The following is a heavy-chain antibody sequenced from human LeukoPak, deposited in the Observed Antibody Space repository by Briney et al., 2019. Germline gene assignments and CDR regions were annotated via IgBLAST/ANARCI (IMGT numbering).Heavy chain of an antibody. CDR3: ARDDVDTATDFDY. Sequence: GGSLRLSCAASGFTFSSYWMSWVHQAPGKGLEWVANIKQDGSEKYYVDSVKGRFTISRDNAKNSLYLQMNSLRAEDTAVYYCARDDVDTATDFDYWGQGTLVTVSS. CDR2: IKQDGSEK. V-gene: IGHV3-7*01. D-gene: IGHD5-18*01. CDR1: GFTFSSYW. J-gene: IGHJ4*02.